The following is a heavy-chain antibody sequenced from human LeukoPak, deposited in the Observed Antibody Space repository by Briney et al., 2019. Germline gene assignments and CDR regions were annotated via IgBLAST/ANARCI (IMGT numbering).Heavy chain of an antibody. J-gene: IGHJ5*02. V-gene: IGHV3-30*18. CDR3: AKDKFADSNWFDP. CDR1: GFTFSTYA. D-gene: IGHD3-10*01. Sequence: GGSLRLSCAASGFTFSTYAVNWVRQAPGKGLEWVAVISYDGSNKYYADSVKGRFTISRDNSKNTLYLQMNSLRAEDTAVYYCAKDKFADSNWFDPWGQGTLVTVSS. CDR2: ISYDGSNK.